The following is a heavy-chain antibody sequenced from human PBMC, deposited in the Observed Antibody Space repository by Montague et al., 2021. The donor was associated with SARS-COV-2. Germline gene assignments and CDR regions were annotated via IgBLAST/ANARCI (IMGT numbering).Heavy chain of an antibody. J-gene: IGHJ3*02. CDR2: IYYSGGT. V-gene: IGHV4-59*01. Sequence: SETLSLTCTVSGGSISSYYWSWMRQPPGEGLEWIGDIYYSGGTNXXPSLKSRVTISVDTSKNQFSLKLSSVTAADTAVYYCARGSGWLGNAFDIWGQGTMVTVSS. D-gene: IGHD6-19*01. CDR1: GGSISSYY. CDR3: ARGSGWLGNAFDI.